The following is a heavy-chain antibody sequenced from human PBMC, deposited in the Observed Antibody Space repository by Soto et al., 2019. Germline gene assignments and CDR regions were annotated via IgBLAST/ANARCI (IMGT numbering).Heavy chain of an antibody. CDR2: MNPNSGNA. D-gene: IGHD1-26*01. CDR1: GYTFISYD. CDR3: ARMWVGTMAIDS. J-gene: IGHJ4*02. Sequence: QVQLVQSGTEVKEPGASVKVSCKASGYTFISYDINWVRQASGQGLEWMGWMNPNSGNAGYVQKFQGRVTMTRNTSISTAYMELSSLRSEDTAIYYCARMWVGTMAIDSWGQGTLVTVSS. V-gene: IGHV1-8*01.